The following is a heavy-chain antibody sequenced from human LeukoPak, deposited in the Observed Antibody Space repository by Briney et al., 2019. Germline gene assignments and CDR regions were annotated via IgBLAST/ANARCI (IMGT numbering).Heavy chain of an antibody. J-gene: IGHJ6*02. D-gene: IGHD4-11*01. Sequence: SETLSLTCTVSGDSMRSYYWNWIRQSPGKGLEWIGYVYYNGSLNYNPSLKSRVTISEDTSKNHFSLRLRSVTAADTAVYYCARALQDYYYGMDVWGQGTTVTVSS. CDR2: VYYNGSL. CDR1: GDSMRSYY. V-gene: IGHV4-59*08. CDR3: ARALQDYYYGMDV.